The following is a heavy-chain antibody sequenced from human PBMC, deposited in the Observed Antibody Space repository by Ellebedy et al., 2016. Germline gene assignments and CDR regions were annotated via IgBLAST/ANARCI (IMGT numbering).Heavy chain of an antibody. V-gene: IGHV3-30-3*02. Sequence: GESLKISXAASGFTFSSYAMHWVRQAPGKGLEWVAVISYDGSNKYYADSVKGRFTISRDNSKNTLYLQMNSLRAEDTALYYCAKDRRVQSADAFDIWGQGTMVTVSS. J-gene: IGHJ3*02. CDR1: GFTFSSYA. CDR3: AKDRRVQSADAFDI. CDR2: ISYDGSNK. D-gene: IGHD4-11*01.